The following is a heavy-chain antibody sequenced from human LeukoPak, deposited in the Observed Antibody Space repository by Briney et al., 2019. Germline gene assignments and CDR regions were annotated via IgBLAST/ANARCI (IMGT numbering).Heavy chain of an antibody. Sequence: GGSLRLSCAASGFTFSSYGMHWVRQAPGKGLEWVAVIWYDGSNKYYADFVKGRFTISRDNSKNTLYLQMNSLRAEDTAVYYCARDFSQYYYDSSGYYWGQGTLVTVSS. D-gene: IGHD3-22*01. CDR2: IWYDGSNK. J-gene: IGHJ4*02. CDR1: GFTFSSYG. V-gene: IGHV3-33*01. CDR3: ARDFSQYYYDSSGYY.